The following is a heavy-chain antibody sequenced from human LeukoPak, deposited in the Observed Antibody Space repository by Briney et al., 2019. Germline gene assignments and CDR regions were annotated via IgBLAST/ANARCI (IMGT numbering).Heavy chain of an antibody. CDR2: ISSSGDTI. D-gene: IGHD6-13*01. J-gene: IGHJ6*03. CDR3: ARYSSSWYASYYYYMDV. CDR1: GFTFSDYY. Sequence: GGSLRLSCAASGFTFSDYYMSWIRQAPGKGLEWISYISSSGDTIFYADSVKGRFTISRDNAKNSLYLQMNSLRSEDTAVYYCARYSSSWYASYYYYMDVWGKGTTVTISS. V-gene: IGHV3-11*01.